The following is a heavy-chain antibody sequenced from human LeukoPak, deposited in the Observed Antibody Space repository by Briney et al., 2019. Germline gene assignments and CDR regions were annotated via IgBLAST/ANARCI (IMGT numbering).Heavy chain of an antibody. Sequence: ASVKVSCKTSGYTFTNFYIHWVRQAPGQGLEWMGMLNPSGGSTNYAQKFQGRVTMTTDMSTNTVYMELSSLTSEDTAIHYCARGRTTHSFASSGFYPRDYWGQGTLVTVSS. CDR3: ARGRTTHSFASSGFYPRDY. CDR1: GYTFTNFY. V-gene: IGHV1-46*01. CDR2: LNPSGGST. J-gene: IGHJ4*02. D-gene: IGHD3-22*01.